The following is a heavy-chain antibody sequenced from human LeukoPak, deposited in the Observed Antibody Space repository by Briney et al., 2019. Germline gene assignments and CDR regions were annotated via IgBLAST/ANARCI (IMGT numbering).Heavy chain of an antibody. CDR2: TYYRSKWYN. V-gene: IGHV6-1*01. J-gene: IGHJ5*02. Sequence: SQTLSLTCAISGDSASRNTAGWNWIRQSPSRGLEWLGRTYYRSKWYNDFAPSVRNRITINPDTSKNQFSLKLSSVTAADTAVYYCARDGSSWPTEGWFDPWGQETLVTVSS. CDR3: ARDGSSWPTEGWFDP. D-gene: IGHD6-13*01. CDR1: GDSASRNTAG.